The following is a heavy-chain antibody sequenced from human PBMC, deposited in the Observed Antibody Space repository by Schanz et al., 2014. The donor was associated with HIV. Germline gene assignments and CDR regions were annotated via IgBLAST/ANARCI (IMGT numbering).Heavy chain of an antibody. CDR1: GFTFSSYV. CDR3: ARDKLLPESHNVGCYGLDV. D-gene: IGHD1-1*01. CDR2: IWYDGSSK. Sequence: QVQLVESGGGVVQPGRSLRLSCAASGFTFSSYVMHWVRQAPGKGLEWVTVIWYDGSSKYYADSVKGRFTISRDSFNNTLYLQMNSLRAEDTAVYYCARDKLLPESHNVGCYGLDVWGQGTTVTVSS. V-gene: IGHV3-33*01. J-gene: IGHJ6*02.